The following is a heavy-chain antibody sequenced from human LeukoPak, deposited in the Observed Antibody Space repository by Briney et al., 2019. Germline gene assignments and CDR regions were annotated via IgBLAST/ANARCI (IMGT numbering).Heavy chain of an antibody. CDR1: GGSISSSSYY. CDR2: IYYSGST. CDR3: ARQRGRYVPHDY. J-gene: IGHJ4*02. D-gene: IGHD3-16*01. V-gene: IGHV4-39*01. Sequence: SETLSLTCTVSGGSISSSSYYWGWMRQPPGKGLERIGSIYYSGSTYYNPSLKSRVTISVDTSKNQFSLKLSSVTAADTAVYYCARQRGRYVPHDYWGQGTLVTVSS.